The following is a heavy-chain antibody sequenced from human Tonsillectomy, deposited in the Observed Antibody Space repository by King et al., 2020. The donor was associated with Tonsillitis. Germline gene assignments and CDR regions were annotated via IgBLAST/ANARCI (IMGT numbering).Heavy chain of an antibody. Sequence: VQLVESGAEVKKPGSSVKVSCTASGGTFSSYAISWVRQAPGQGLEWMGGIIPIFGTANYAQKFQGRVTITADESTSTAYMELSSLRSEDTAVYYCAGLILAYYYGSGPHAFDIWGPGAMVTVSS. V-gene: IGHV1-69*01. D-gene: IGHD3-10*01. J-gene: IGHJ3*02. CDR3: AGLILAYYYGSGPHAFDI. CDR1: GGTFSSYA. CDR2: IIPIFGTA.